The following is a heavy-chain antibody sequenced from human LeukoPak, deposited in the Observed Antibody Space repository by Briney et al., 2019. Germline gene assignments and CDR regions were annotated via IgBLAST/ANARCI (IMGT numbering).Heavy chain of an antibody. CDR2: IYHSGST. V-gene: IGHV4-38-2*02. CDR1: GYSISSGYY. D-gene: IGHD2-15*01. CDR3: ARESYCSGGSCPAGWFDP. J-gene: IGHJ5*02. Sequence: NTSETLSLTCTVSGYSISSGYYWGWIRQPPGKGLEWIGSIYHSGSTYYNPSLKSRVTISVDTSKNQFSLKLSSVTAADTAVYYCARESYCSGGSCPAGWFDPWGQGTLVTVSS.